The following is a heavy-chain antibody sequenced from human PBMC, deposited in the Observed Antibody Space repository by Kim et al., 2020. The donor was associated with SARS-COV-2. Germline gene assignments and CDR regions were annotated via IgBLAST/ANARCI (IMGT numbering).Heavy chain of an antibody. Sequence: SVKVSCKASGGTFSSYAISWVRQAPGQGLEWMGGIIPIFGTANYAQKFQGRVTITADESTSTAYMELSSLRSEDTAVYYCARQSPAGVRGVITTFDYWGQGTLVTVSS. CDR1: GGTFSSYA. J-gene: IGHJ4*02. CDR3: ARQSPAGVRGVITTFDY. CDR2: IIPIFGTA. V-gene: IGHV1-69*13. D-gene: IGHD3-10*01.